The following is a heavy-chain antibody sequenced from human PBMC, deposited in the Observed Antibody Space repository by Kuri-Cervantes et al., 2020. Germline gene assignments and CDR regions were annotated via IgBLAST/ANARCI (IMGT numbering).Heavy chain of an antibody. Sequence: GSLRLSCAVYGGSFSGYYWSWIRQPPGKGLEWIGYIYYSGSTNYNPSLKSRVTISVDTSKNQFSLQLNSVTPEDTAVYYCARWRNWFDPWGQGTLVTVSS. CDR3: ARWRNWFDP. CDR2: IYYSGST. CDR1: GGSFSGYY. J-gene: IGHJ5*02. D-gene: IGHD5-12*01. V-gene: IGHV4-59*12.